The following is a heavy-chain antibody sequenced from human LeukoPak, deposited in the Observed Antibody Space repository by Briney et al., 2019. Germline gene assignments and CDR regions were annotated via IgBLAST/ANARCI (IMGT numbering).Heavy chain of an antibody. CDR3: ARDLRSSSWSYYFDY. D-gene: IGHD6-13*01. CDR2: VFYSGST. Sequence: SETLSLTCTVSGDSIREYYWSWIRQPPGKGLEWIGYVFYSGSTNYNPSLKSRVTTSVDTSKSQLSLKLSSVTAADTAVYYCARDLRSSSWSYYFDYWGQGTLVTVSS. V-gene: IGHV4-59*01. J-gene: IGHJ4*02. CDR1: GDSIREYY.